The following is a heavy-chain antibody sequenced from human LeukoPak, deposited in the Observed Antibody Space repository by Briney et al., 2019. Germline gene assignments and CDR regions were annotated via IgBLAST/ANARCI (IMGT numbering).Heavy chain of an antibody. CDR2: IIPIFGTA. J-gene: IGHJ4*02. CDR3: ATDYYGSGSYLDY. V-gene: IGHV1-69*13. CDR1: GGTFSSYA. Sequence: SVKVSXKASGGTFSSYAISWVRQAPGQGLEWMGGIIPIFGTANYAQKFQGRVTITADESTSTAYMELSSLRSEDTAVYYCATDYYGSGSYLDYWGQGTLVTVSS. D-gene: IGHD3-10*01.